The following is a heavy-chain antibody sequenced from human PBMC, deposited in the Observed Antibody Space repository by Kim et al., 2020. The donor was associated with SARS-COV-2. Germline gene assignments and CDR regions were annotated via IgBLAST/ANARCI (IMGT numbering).Heavy chain of an antibody. CDR2: IKQDGSEK. D-gene: IGHD3-3*01. V-gene: IGHV3-7*01. Sequence: GGSLRLSCAASGFTFSSYWMSWVRQAPGKGLEWVANIKQDGSEKYYVDSVKGRFTISRDNAKNSLYLQMNSLRAEDTAVYYCGRVGRRIQEITIFGLVIRGDRSVDMDVWGKGTTVTVSS. J-gene: IGHJ6*03. CDR1: GFTFSSYW. CDR3: GRVGRRIQEITIFGLVIRGDRSVDMDV.